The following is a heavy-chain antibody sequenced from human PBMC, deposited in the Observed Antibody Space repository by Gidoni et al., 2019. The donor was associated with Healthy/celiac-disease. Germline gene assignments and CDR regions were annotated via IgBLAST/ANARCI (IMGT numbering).Heavy chain of an antibody. CDR3: ASPGGRYYDSSGYYLEYFQH. Sequence: EVQLVQSGAEVKKPGESLKISCKGSGYSFTSYWIGWVRQMPGKGLEWMGIIYPGDSDTRYSPSFQGQVTISADKSISTAYLQWSSLKASDTAMYYCASPGGRYYDSSGYYLEYFQHWGQGTLVTVSS. V-gene: IGHV5-51*01. J-gene: IGHJ1*01. CDR1: GYSFTSYW. CDR2: IYPGDSDT. D-gene: IGHD3-22*01.